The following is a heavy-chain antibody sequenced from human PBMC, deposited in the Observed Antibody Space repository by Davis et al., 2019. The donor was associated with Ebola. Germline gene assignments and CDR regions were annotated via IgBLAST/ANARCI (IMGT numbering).Heavy chain of an antibody. D-gene: IGHD1-26*01. V-gene: IGHV5-51*01. CDR3: AKGRGPYRRGDAFDI. Sequence: GESLKISCKASGYKFTDYWIGWVRQKPGKGLEWMGIIFPGDSDTRYSASFQGQVTIPADKSISTVYLQWSRLEASDTAMYFCAKGRGPYRRGDAFDIWGRGTMVTVSS. J-gene: IGHJ3*02. CDR2: IFPGDSDT. CDR1: GYKFTDYW.